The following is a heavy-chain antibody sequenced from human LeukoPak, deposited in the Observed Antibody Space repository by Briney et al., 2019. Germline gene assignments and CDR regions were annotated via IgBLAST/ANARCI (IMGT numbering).Heavy chain of an antibody. J-gene: IGHJ4*02. Sequence: PGGSLRLSCTASGFTFGDYAMSWVRQAPGQGLEWVGFIRSKAYGGTTEYAASVKGRFTISRDDSKSIAYLQMNSLKTEDTAVYYCTRDLYDSSGWEFDYWGQGTLVTVSS. D-gene: IGHD3-22*01. CDR1: GFTFGDYA. CDR2: IRSKAYGGTT. CDR3: TRDLYDSSGWEFDY. V-gene: IGHV3-49*04.